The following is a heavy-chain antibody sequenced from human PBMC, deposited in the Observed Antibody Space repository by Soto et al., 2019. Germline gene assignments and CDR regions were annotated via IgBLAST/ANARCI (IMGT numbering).Heavy chain of an antibody. D-gene: IGHD3-3*01. J-gene: IGHJ3*02. CDR2: ISAYNGNT. V-gene: IGHV1-18*01. CDR1: VYTFTSYG. Sequence: ASVKVSCKASVYTFTSYGISWVRQAPGQGLEWMGWISAYNGNTNYAQKLQGRVTMTTDTSTSTAYMELRSLRSDDTAVYYCARNDFWSGYPDAFDIWGQGTMVTVSS. CDR3: ARNDFWSGYPDAFDI.